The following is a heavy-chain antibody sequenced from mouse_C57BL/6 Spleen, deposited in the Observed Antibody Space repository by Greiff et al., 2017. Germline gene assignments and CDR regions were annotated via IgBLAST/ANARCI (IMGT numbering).Heavy chain of an antibody. CDR2: IDPEDGET. J-gene: IGHJ3*01. D-gene: IGHD2-4*01. V-gene: IGHV14-2*01. CDR3: ARRGIYYDFQAWFAY. CDR1: GFNIKDYY. Sequence: VQLQQSGAELVKPGASVKLSCTASGFNIKDYYMHWVKQRTEQGLEWIGRIDPEDGETKYAPQFQGKATLTADTSSNTAYMQLSSLTSEDTAVYYCARRGIYYDFQAWFAYGGQGTLVTVSA.